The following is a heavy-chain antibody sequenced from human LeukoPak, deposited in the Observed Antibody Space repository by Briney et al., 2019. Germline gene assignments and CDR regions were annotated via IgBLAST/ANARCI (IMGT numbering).Heavy chain of an antibody. Sequence: ASVKVSCKASGYTFTGYYMHWVRQAPGQGLEYMGRINPISGGTVYAQKFQGRVTMTRDTSITTAYMELTRLTSDDTAVYYCARYCSSTSCYSGYWGQGTLVTVSS. D-gene: IGHD2-2*01. CDR2: INPISGGT. J-gene: IGHJ4*02. V-gene: IGHV1-2*06. CDR3: ARYCSSTSCYSGY. CDR1: GYTFTGYY.